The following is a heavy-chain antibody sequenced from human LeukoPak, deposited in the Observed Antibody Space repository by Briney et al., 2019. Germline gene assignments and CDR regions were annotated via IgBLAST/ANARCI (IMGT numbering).Heavy chain of an antibody. CDR1: GFTFDDYA. V-gene: IGHV3-9*03. CDR3: ARDTPLDY. Sequence: PGRSLRLSCAASGFTFDDYAMHWVRQASGKGLEWVSGISWNSGSIGYADSVKGRFTISRDNAKNSLYLQMNSLRAEDMALYYCARDTPLDYWGQGTLVTVSS. CDR2: ISWNSGSI. J-gene: IGHJ4*02.